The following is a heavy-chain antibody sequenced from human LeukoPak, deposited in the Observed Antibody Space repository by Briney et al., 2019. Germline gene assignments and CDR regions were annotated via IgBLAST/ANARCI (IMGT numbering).Heavy chain of an antibody. Sequence: GGSLRLSCAAFGFTFSSYSMNWVRQAPGKGLEWVSYISSSSSTIYYADSVKGRFIISRDNAKNSLYLQMNSLRAEDTAVYYCARGKIAAAGTFDYWGQGTLVTVSS. J-gene: IGHJ4*02. D-gene: IGHD6-13*01. CDR2: ISSSSSTI. CDR1: GFTFSSYS. CDR3: ARGKIAAAGTFDY. V-gene: IGHV3-48*04.